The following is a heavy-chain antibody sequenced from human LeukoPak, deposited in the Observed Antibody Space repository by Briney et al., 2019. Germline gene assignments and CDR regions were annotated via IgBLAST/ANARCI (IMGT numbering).Heavy chain of an antibody. CDR1: GYTFTSYG. CDR3: ARGLDSSGYYAP. CDR2: ISAYNGNT. J-gene: IGHJ5*02. V-gene: IGHV1-18*01. Sequence: GASVKVSCKASGYTFTSYGISWVRQAPGQGLEWMGWISAYNGNTNYAQKLQGRVTMTRDTSTSTVYMELSSLRSEDTAVYYCARGLDSSGYYAPWGQGTLVTVSS. D-gene: IGHD3-22*01.